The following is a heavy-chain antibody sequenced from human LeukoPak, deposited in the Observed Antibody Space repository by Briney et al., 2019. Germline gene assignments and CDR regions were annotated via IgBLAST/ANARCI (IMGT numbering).Heavy chain of an antibody. Sequence: GGSLRLSCAASGFTFSSYSMNWVRQAPGKGLEWVSSISSSSSYIYCADSVKGRFTISRDNAKNSLYLQMNSLRAEDTAVYYCARDDPLEKRELFDYWGQGTLVTVSS. CDR2: ISSSSSYI. CDR3: ARDDPLEKRELFDY. CDR1: GFTFSSYS. J-gene: IGHJ4*02. V-gene: IGHV3-21*01. D-gene: IGHD1-26*01.